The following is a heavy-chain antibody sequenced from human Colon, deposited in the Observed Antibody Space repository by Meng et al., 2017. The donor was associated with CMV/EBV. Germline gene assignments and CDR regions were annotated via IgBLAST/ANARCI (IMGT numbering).Heavy chain of an antibody. J-gene: IGHJ5*02. CDR3: ATSFYGGLP. D-gene: IGHD2/OR15-2a*01. CDR2: MKPHSGDT. V-gene: IGHV1-8*01. Sequence: QVQLVQSGAEVKKPGASVKVSCKASGHTFTSYDINWVRQARGQGPEWMGYMKPHSGDTAYAQKFQGRVTMTRDTAINTAYMELSSLRSEDTAVYYCATSFYGGLPWGQGTLVTVSS. CDR1: GHTFTSYD.